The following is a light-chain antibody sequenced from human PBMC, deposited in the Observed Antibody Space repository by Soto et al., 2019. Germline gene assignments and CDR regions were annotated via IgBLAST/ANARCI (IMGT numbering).Light chain of an antibody. CDR2: DAS. Sequence: DIQMTQSPSTLSASVGDRVTITCRASQSIVTWLAWYQQKPVKAPKVLIYDASSLESGVPLRFSGSGSGTDFTLTISCLQSEDFATYYCQQYYSYPLTFGGGTKVDIK. J-gene: IGKJ4*01. CDR3: QQYYSYPLT. CDR1: QSIVTW. V-gene: IGKV1-5*01.